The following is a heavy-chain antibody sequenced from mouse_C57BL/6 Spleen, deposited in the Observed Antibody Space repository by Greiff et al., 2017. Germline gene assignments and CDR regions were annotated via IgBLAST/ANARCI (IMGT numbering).Heavy chain of an antibody. CDR2: ISSGSSTI. CDR3: ARSGRRYAMDC. D-gene: IGHD3-1*01. Sequence: EVQLVESGGGLVKPGGSLKLSCAASGFTFSDYGMHWVRQAPEKGLEWVAYISSGSSTIYYADTVKGRFTISRDNAKNTLFLQMTSLRSEDTAMYYCARSGRRYAMDCWGQGTSVTVSS. V-gene: IGHV5-17*01. J-gene: IGHJ4*01. CDR1: GFTFSDYG.